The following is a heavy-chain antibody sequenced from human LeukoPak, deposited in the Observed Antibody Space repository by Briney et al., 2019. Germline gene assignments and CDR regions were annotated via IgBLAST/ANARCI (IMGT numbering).Heavy chain of an antibody. CDR2: ISGSGGST. Sequence: GGSLRLSCAASGFTFSSYAMSWVRQAPGKGLEWVSAISGSGGSTYYADSVKGRFTISRDNSKNTLYLQMNSLRAEDTAVYYCAKESYYYDSSGYYYVHSDYWGQGTLATVSS. J-gene: IGHJ4*02. CDR1: GFTFSSYA. V-gene: IGHV3-23*01. CDR3: AKESYYYDSSGYYYVHSDY. D-gene: IGHD3-22*01.